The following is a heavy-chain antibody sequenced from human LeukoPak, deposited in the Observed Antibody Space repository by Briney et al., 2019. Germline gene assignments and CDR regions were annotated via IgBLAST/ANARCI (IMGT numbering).Heavy chain of an antibody. CDR2: ICGSGGST. CDR3: AKGGGDGYSYGYWGNYFDY. Sequence: PGGSLRLSCAASGFTFSSYAMRCVRHAPGKGLEWVSAICGSGGSTYYADSVKGRFTISRDNSKNTLYLQMNSLRAEDTAVYYCAKGGGDGYSYGYWGNYFDYWGQGTLVTVSS. J-gene: IGHJ4*02. V-gene: IGHV3-23*01. CDR1: GFTFSSYA. D-gene: IGHD5-18*01.